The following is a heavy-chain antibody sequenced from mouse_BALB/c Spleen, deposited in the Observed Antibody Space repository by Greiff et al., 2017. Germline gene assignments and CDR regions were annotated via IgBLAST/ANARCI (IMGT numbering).Heavy chain of an antibody. CDR3: ARRGASDC. CDR2: IDPENGNT. Sequence: VQLQQSGAELVRPGALVKLSCKASGFNIKDYYMHWVKQRPEQGLEWIGWIDPENGNTIYDPKFQGKASITADTSSNTAYLQLSSLTSEDTAVYCCARRGASDCWGQGTTLTVSS. CDR1: GFNIKDYY. D-gene: IGHD3-1*01. V-gene: IGHV14-1*02. J-gene: IGHJ2*01.